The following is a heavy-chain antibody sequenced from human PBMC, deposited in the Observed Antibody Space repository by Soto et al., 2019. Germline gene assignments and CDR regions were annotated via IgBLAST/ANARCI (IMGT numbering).Heavy chain of an antibody. J-gene: IGHJ4*02. V-gene: IGHV2-5*02. CDR3: AHSPTGDGVDY. CDR2: IYWDDDK. D-gene: IGHD7-27*01. Sequence: QITLKESGPTLVKPTQTLTLTCTFSGFSLSTSGVSVGWIRQPPVKALEWLTLIYWDDDKRYTPSLKNRTTITKDTSKSQVVLTMTDMYPVDTATYYCAHSPTGDGVDYWGQGTLVTVSS. CDR1: GFSLSTSGVS.